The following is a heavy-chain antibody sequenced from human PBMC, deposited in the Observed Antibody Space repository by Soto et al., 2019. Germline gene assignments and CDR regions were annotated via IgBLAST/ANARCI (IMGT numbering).Heavy chain of an antibody. CDR1: GGSISNYY. CDR3: ARLVDGDYPTRRFDP. J-gene: IGHJ5*02. CDR2: IYSSGGT. D-gene: IGHD4-17*01. Sequence: PEETLSLTCTVSGGSISNYYWSWIRQPPGKGLEWIGYIYSSGGTNYNPSLKSRVTISVDTSKNQFSLKLSPVTAADTAVYHCARLVDGDYPTRRFDPWGQGTLVTVSS. V-gene: IGHV4-59*08.